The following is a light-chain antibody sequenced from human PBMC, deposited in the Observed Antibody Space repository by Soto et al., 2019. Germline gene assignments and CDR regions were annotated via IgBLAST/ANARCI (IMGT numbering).Light chain of an antibody. Sequence: EIGMTQSRATLSVSPGGRATLSCRASQSISDTLAWYQQKPGQAPRLLIYSASRGATGFPARFRGSGSGTDFTLTISSLQSEDFAVYYCQQYNIWPWTFGHGTKVDIK. J-gene: IGKJ1*01. CDR3: QQYNIWPWT. CDR1: QSISDT. CDR2: SAS. V-gene: IGKV3-15*01.